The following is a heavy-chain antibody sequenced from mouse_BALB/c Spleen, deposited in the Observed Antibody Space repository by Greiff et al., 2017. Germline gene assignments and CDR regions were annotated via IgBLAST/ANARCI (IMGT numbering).Heavy chain of an antibody. Sequence: EVQGVESGGGLVQPGGSRKLSCAASGFTFSSFGMHWVRQAPEKGLEWVAYISSGSSTIYYADTVKGRFTISRDNPKNTLFLQMTSLRSEDTAMYYCARSGHNWDWFAYWGQGTLVTVSA. V-gene: IGHV5-17*02. CDR1: GFTFSSFG. CDR3: ARSGHNWDWFAY. CDR2: ISSGSSTI. D-gene: IGHD4-1*01. J-gene: IGHJ3*01.